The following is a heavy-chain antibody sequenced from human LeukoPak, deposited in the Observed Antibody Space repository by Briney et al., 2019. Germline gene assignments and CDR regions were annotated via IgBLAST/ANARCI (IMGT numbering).Heavy chain of an antibody. CDR1: GFTFSSYG. CDR2: ISGSGVST. J-gene: IGHJ4*02. D-gene: IGHD3-16*01. Sequence: PGGTLRLSCAGSGFTFSSYGMSWVRQTPGKGLEWVSAISGSGVSTYYVDSVKGRFTISRDNAKNSVYLQMNSLRVEDTAMYYCAMDSYAPDDYWGQGTLVTVSS. CDR3: AMDSYAPDDY. V-gene: IGHV3-23*01.